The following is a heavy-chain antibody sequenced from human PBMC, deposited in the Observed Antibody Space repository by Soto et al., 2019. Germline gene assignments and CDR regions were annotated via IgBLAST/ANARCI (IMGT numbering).Heavy chain of an antibody. V-gene: IGHV1-69*12. CDR2: IIPIFRTP. D-gene: IGHD1-1*01. Sequence: QVQLVQSGAEVVMPGSSVKVCCKASGDTFDTFAISWVRQAPGQGLEWMGGIIPIFRTPDYGQKLQGRVTITADESTSTAYMELSSLRSEDTAVYYCARDKDREQLGGNYYYTLDVWGQGTTVTVSS. CDR1: GDTFDTFA. J-gene: IGHJ6*02. CDR3: ARDKDREQLGGNYYYTLDV.